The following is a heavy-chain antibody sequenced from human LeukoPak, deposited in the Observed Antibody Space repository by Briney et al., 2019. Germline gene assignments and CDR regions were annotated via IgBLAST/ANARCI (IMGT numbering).Heavy chain of an antibody. V-gene: IGHV1-2*02. CDR2: INPDSGGT. CDR1: GYTFTGYY. D-gene: IGHD3-3*01. CDR3: ARDYITIFGVVIIPLDY. Sequence: GASVKVSCKASGYTFTGYYMHWVRQAPGQGLEWMAWINPDSGGTNYAQKFQGRVTMTRDTSISTAYMELSSLRSDDTAVYYCARDYITIFGVVIIPLDYWGQGTLVTVSA. J-gene: IGHJ4*02.